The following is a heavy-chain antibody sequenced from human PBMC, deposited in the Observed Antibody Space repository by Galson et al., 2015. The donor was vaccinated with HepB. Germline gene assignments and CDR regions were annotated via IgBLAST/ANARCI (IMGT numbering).Heavy chain of an antibody. CDR2: ISHNNGNT. J-gene: IGHJ6*02. Sequence: QSGAEVTNPGASVKVSCKASGYTFTSHGITWVRQAPGQGLEWMGWISHNNGNTNYAQKLRGRVTMTTDTCTSTAYVELRSLKSDDTAVYYCARGGMGGMDVWGQGTTVTVSS. V-gene: IGHV1-18*04. CDR3: ARGGMGGMDV. D-gene: IGHD6-13*01. CDR1: GYTFTSHG.